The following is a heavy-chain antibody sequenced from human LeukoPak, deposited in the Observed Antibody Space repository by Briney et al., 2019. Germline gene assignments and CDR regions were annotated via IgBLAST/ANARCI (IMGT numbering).Heavy chain of an antibody. D-gene: IGHD3-22*01. Sequence: SETLSLTCTVSGGSISSSSYYWGWIRQPPGKGLEWIGSIYYSGSTYYNPPLKSRVTISVDTSKNQFSLKLSSVTAADTAVYYCARLLSMIVVSTIDYWGQGTLVTVSS. J-gene: IGHJ4*02. CDR2: IYYSGST. CDR3: ARLLSMIVVSTIDY. CDR1: GGSISSSSYY. V-gene: IGHV4-39*01.